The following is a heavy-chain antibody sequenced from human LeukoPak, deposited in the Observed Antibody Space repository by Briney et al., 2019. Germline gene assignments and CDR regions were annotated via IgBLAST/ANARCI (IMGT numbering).Heavy chain of an antibody. CDR2: IYYSGST. CDR1: GGXISSYY. D-gene: IGHD3-22*01. Sequence: PSETLSLTCTVSGGXISSYYWSWIRQPPGKGLEWIGYIYYSGSTNYNPSLKSRVTISVDTSKNQFSLKLSSVTAADTAVYYCARRGRFLVPYYYDSSGYPPYYYGMDIWGQGTTVTVSS. J-gene: IGHJ6*02. CDR3: ARRGRFLVPYYYDSSGYPPYYYGMDI. V-gene: IGHV4-59*08.